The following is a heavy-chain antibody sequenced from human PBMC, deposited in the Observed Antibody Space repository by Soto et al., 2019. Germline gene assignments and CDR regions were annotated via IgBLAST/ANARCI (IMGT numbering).Heavy chain of an antibody. J-gene: IGHJ5*02. CDR2: TSYTGNT. D-gene: IGHD2-8*01. Sequence: PSETLSPTCFVSGGSVTSHHWSWIRQFAGQGLEWIAYTSYTGNTNSNPSLRSQVTISLDTSKNQLSLKLTSMTAADTAVYYCARDMHAGFTHHFDPWGQGTLVTVSS. CDR1: GGSVTSHH. CDR3: ARDMHAGFTHHFDP. V-gene: IGHV4-59*02.